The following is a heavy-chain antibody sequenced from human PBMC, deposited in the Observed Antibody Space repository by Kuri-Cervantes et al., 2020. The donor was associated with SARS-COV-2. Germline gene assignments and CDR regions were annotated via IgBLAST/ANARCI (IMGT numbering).Heavy chain of an antibody. Sequence: SETLSLTCPVSGGSISSYYWSWIRQPPGKGLEWIGYIYYSGSTNYNPSLKSRVTISVDTSKNQFSLKLSSVTAADTAVYYCASTYYDFWSGYYGGYDYWGQGTLVTVSS. CDR3: ASTYYDFWSGYYGGYDY. V-gene: IGHV4-59*08. CDR1: GGSISSYY. D-gene: IGHD3-3*01. CDR2: IYYSGST. J-gene: IGHJ4*02.